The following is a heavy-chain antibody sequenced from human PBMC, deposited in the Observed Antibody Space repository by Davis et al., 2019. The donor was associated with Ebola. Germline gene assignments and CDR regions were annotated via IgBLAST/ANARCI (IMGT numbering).Heavy chain of an antibody. Sequence: MPSETLSLTCSVSGASISFYYWSWIRQPPGKGLEWIGYVYYTGSTNYNPSLKSRVTISVDTSKNQFSLKLSSVTAADTAVNYCARGGRYFDWFDPWGQGTLVTVSS. CDR2: VYYTGST. J-gene: IGHJ5*02. CDR3: ARGGRYFDWFDP. CDR1: GASISFYY. D-gene: IGHD3-9*01. V-gene: IGHV4-59*12.